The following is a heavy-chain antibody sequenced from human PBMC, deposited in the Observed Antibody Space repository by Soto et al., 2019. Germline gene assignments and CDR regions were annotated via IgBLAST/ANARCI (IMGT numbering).Heavy chain of an antibody. V-gene: IGHV3-23*01. CDR3: AKAKEAMATITEDYFDY. J-gene: IGHJ4*02. Sequence: PGGSLRLSCAASGFTFSSYAMSWVRQAPGKGLEWVSAISGSGGSTYYADSVKGRFTISRDNSKNTLYLQMNSLRAEDTAFYYCAKAKEAMATITEDYFDYWGQGTLVTVSS. D-gene: IGHD5-12*01. CDR2: ISGSGGST. CDR1: GFTFSSYA.